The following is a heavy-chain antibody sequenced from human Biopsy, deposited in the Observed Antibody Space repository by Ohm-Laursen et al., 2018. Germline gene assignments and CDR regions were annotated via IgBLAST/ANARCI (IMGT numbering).Heavy chain of an antibody. V-gene: IGHV1-2*02. Sequence: SVKVSCKGSGYAVNDYFLHWLRQAPGQGPVWMGWISPNSGGTNYAQKFQGRVTMTTDTSTSTVYLELRRLISDDTAVYYCARDIMNRIAGLVARSDVFDVWGQGTLVTVSS. CDR1: GYAVNDYF. J-gene: IGHJ3*01. CDR2: ISPNSGGT. CDR3: ARDIMNRIAGLVARSDVFDV. D-gene: IGHD3-16*01.